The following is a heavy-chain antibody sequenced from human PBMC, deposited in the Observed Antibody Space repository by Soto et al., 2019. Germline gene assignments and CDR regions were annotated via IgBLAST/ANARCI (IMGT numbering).Heavy chain of an antibody. CDR1: GFTFSSYA. CDR3: ARSRARATNPFDY. V-gene: IGHV3-30-3*01. D-gene: IGHD1-26*01. Sequence: QVQLVESGGGVVQPGRSLRLSCAASGFTFSSYAMHWVRQAPGKGLEWVAVISYDGSNKYYADSVKGRFTISRDNSKNTLYLQMNSLRAEDTAVYYGARSRARATNPFDYWGQGTLVTVSS. J-gene: IGHJ4*02. CDR2: ISYDGSNK.